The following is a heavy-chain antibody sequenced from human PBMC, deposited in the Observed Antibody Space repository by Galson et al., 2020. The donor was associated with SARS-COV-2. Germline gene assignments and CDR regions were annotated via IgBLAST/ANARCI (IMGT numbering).Heavy chain of an antibody. CDR3: ARDRGVDGGISEDFDL. J-gene: IGHJ2*01. V-gene: IGHV4-38-2*02. CDR2: IYRSGST. D-gene: IGHD2-15*01. Sequence: SETLSLTCTVSGFSISSGYFWGWIRQPPEKRQEWIGPIYRSGSTYYNPSLKSRVTISVDTSKNQFSLKMTSVSAADTAVYYCARDRGVDGGISEDFDLWGRGTLVTVSS. CDR1: GFSISSGYF.